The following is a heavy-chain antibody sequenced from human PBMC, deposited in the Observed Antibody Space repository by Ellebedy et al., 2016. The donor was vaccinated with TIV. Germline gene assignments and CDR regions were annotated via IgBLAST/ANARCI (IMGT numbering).Heavy chain of an antibody. CDR2: ISSSGNAV. V-gene: IGHV3-48*04. CDR3: ARAGVVVASTQAGDY. Sequence: GESLKISCAASGFFFGSYSLNWVRQAPGEGLQWISYISSSGNAVYYADSVKGRFTISRDNANNSAYLQINTLRAEDTAVYYCARAGVVVASTQAGDYWGQGTPVTVSS. J-gene: IGHJ4*02. D-gene: IGHD2-15*01. CDR1: GFFFGSYS.